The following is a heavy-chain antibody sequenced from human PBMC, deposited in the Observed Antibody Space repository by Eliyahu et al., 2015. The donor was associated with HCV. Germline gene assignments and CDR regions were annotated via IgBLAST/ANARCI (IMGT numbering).Heavy chain of an antibody. J-gene: IGHJ4*02. V-gene: IGHV3-23*01. D-gene: IGHD1-26*01. CDR3: AKDIGGWGDY. Sequence: EVQLLESGGGLVQPGGSLXLSCAAXGFTFSSYAMSWVRQAPGKGLEWVSAXSGXGGSTYYADSVKGRFTISRDNSKNTLYLQMNSLRAEDTAVYYCAKDIGGWGDYWGQGTLVTVSS. CDR2: XSGXGGST. CDR1: GFTFSSYA.